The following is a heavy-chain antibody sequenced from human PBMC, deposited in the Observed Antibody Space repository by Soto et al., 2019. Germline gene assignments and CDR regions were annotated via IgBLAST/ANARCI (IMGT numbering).Heavy chain of an antibody. V-gene: IGHV3-23*01. CDR1: GFTFSSYA. Sequence: GGSLRLSCVASGFTFSSYAMSWVRQAPGKGLEWVSTISGSGGGSTYYADSVKGRFTISRDNSKNTLYLQMNSLRAEDTAVYYCAKVTYYYDTSVYYYFDYWGEGTQVTVSS. J-gene: IGHJ4*02. CDR2: ISGSGGGST. D-gene: IGHD3-22*01. CDR3: AKVTYYYDTSVYYYFDY.